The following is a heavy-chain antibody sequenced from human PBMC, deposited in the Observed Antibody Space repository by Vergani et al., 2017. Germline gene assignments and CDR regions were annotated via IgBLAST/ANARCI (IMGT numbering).Heavy chain of an antibody. CDR3: ARDAKYIVFDS. Sequence: QVHLVQSGSELEKPGASVKVSCKASGYSFSVYSINWLRQAPGQGLEWMGWINTNTGKPTYAQGFAGRFVFSLDTSVSTTYLQISSLKAEDTAIYYCARDAKYIVFDSWCQGTLVTVSS. J-gene: IGHJ4*02. CDR2: INTNTGKP. D-gene: IGHD3-16*02. V-gene: IGHV7-4-1*02. CDR1: GYSFSVYS.